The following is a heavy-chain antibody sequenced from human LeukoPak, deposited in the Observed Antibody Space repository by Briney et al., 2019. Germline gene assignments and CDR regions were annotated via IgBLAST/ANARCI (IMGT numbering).Heavy chain of an antibody. V-gene: IGHV3-30*18. CDR1: GFTFSSYA. Sequence: PGGSLRLSCAASGFTFSSYAMHWVREAPGKGLEWVAVISYDGSNKYYADSVKGRFTISRDNSKNTLYLQMNSLRAENTAVYYCAKGTWMATIDIINWFDPWGQGTLVTVSS. CDR3: AKGTWMATIDIINWFDP. CDR2: ISYDGSNK. D-gene: IGHD5-12*01. J-gene: IGHJ5*02.